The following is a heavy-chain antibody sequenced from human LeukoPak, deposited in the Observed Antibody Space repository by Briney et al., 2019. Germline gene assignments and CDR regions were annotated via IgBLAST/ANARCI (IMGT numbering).Heavy chain of an antibody. CDR1: GFTFDDYG. Sequence: GGSLRLSCAASGFTFDDYGMSWVRQAPGKGLEWVSGINWNGGSTGYADSVKGRFTISRDNAKNSLYLQMNSLRAEDTALYYCAREVSSGITGTVNFGLFAFDIWGQGTMVTVSS. CDR2: INWNGGST. V-gene: IGHV3-20*04. CDR3: AREVSSGITGTVNFGLFAFDI. J-gene: IGHJ3*02. D-gene: IGHD1-20*01.